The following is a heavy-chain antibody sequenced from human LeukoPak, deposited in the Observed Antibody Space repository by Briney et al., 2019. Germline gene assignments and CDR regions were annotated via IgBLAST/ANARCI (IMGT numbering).Heavy chain of an antibody. J-gene: IGHJ4*02. D-gene: IGHD4/OR15-4a*01. CDR1: GGSISSGGYY. Sequence: SQTRSLTCTVSGGSISSGGYYWTWIRQHPGKGLEWIGYIYYSGSTYYNPSLKSRVTISVDTSKNQFSLKLSSVTAADTAVYYCAREEANSGLDYWGQGILVSVSS. V-gene: IGHV4-31*03. CDR2: IYYSGST. CDR3: AREEANSGLDY.